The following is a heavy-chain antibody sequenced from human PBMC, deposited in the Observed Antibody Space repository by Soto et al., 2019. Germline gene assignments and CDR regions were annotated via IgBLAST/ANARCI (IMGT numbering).Heavy chain of an antibody. V-gene: IGHV1-18*04. D-gene: IGHD3-10*01. J-gene: IGHJ6*02. CDR1: GYTFTSYG. CDR2: ISAYNGNT. Sequence: ASVKVSCKASGYTFTSYGISWVRQAPGQGLEWMGWISAYNGNTNYAQKLQGRVTMTRNTSISTAYMELSSLRSEDTAVYYCARAGELWAARYYYYGMDVWGQGTTVTVSS. CDR3: ARAGELWAARYYYYGMDV.